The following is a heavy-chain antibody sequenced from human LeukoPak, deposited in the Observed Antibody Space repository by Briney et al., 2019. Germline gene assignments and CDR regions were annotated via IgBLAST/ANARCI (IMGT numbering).Heavy chain of an antibody. Sequence: SSETLSLTCAVYGGSFSGSYWSWIRQPPGKGLEWIGEINHSGSTNYNPSLKSRVTISVDTSKNQFSLKLSSVTAADTAVYYCARYGPIAAAAYYYGMDVWGQGTTVTVSS. CDR1: GGSFSGSY. CDR2: INHSGST. D-gene: IGHD6-13*01. J-gene: IGHJ6*02. V-gene: IGHV4-34*01. CDR3: ARYGPIAAAAYYYGMDV.